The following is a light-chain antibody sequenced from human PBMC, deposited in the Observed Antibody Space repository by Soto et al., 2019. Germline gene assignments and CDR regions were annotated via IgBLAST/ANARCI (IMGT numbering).Light chain of an antibody. Sequence: DIQMTQSPSSLSASVGDRVTITCRASQNIGSYLHWYQQKPGTAPKLLIFAASTLQSGVPSRFSGRGSRTDFTLTISSLQPEDFATYYCQQSYDFPRTFGQGTKVDIK. CDR3: QQSYDFPRT. CDR2: AAS. J-gene: IGKJ1*01. V-gene: IGKV1-39*01. CDR1: QNIGSY.